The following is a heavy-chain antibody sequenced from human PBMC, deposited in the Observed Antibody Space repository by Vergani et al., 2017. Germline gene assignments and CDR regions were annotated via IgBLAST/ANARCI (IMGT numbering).Heavy chain of an antibody. V-gene: IGHV3-53*02. Sequence: EVQLVETGGGLIQPGGSLRLSCAASGFTVSSNYMSWVRQAPGKGLEWVSVIYSGGSTYYADSVKGRFTISRDNSKNTLYLQMNSLRAEDTAVYYCAKATTGEPYYYYYMDVWGKGTTVTVSS. CDR3: AKATTGEPYYYYYMDV. D-gene: IGHD1-1*01. J-gene: IGHJ6*03. CDR2: IYSGGST. CDR1: GFTVSSNY.